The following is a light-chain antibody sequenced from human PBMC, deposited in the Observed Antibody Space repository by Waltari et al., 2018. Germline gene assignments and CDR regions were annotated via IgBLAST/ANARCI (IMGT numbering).Light chain of an antibody. V-gene: IGKV3-20*01. CDR2: GGS. Sequence: IVLTQSPATLSAPPGQRATLSCRASQSVSSNYLAWYQQRPGQAPRLLIYGGSSRATGIPDRFSGSGSGTDFTLTISRLEPEDFVVYYCQQFGRSPLTFGGGTKVDIK. CDR3: QQFGRSPLT. CDR1: QSVSSNY. J-gene: IGKJ4*01.